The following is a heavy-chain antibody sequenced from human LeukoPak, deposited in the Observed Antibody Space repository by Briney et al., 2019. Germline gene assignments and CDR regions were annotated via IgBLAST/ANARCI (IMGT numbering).Heavy chain of an antibody. Sequence: GGSLRLSCAASGFTFRNYGMHWVRQAPGKGLDWVAVISYDGSNKYYAASVKGRFTISRDNSKNTLYLQMNSLRAEDTAVYYCAKVRYFGPSAFDIWGQGTMVTVSS. CDR2: ISYDGSNK. J-gene: IGHJ3*02. CDR1: GFTFRNYG. D-gene: IGHD3-9*01. CDR3: AKVRYFGPSAFDI. V-gene: IGHV3-30*18.